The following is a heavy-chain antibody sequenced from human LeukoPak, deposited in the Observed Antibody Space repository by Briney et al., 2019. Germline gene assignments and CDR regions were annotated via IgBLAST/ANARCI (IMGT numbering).Heavy chain of an antibody. J-gene: IGHJ3*02. D-gene: IGHD3-10*01. CDR1: GFTFSSYG. CDR3: ASALWFGEPPWDAIDI. Sequence: GRSLRLSCAASGFTFSSYGMHWVRQAPGKGLEWVAVIWYDGSNKYYADSVKGRFTISRDNSKNTLYLQMNSLRAEDTAVYYCASALWFGEPPWDAIDIWGQGTMVTASS. V-gene: IGHV3-33*01. CDR2: IWYDGSNK.